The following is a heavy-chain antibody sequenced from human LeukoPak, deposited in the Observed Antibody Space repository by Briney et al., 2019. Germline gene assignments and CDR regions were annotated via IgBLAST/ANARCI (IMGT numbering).Heavy chain of an antibody. CDR2: ISSSSSYI. Sequence: GGSLRLSCAASGFTFSSYSMNWVRQAPGKGLEWVSSISSSSSYIYYADSVKDRFTISRDNAKNSLYLQMNSLRAEDTAVYYCARGGLHHNAFDIWGQGTMVTVSS. CDR1: GFTFSSYS. J-gene: IGHJ3*02. V-gene: IGHV3-21*01. CDR3: ARGGLHHNAFDI. D-gene: IGHD1-1*01.